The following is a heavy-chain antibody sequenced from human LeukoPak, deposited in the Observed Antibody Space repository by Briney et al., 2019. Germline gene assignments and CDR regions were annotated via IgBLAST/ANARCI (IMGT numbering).Heavy chain of an antibody. CDR2: IYSGGST. CDR3: ARDYKWRQALDY. CDR1: GFTVSSNY. D-gene: IGHD1-1*01. V-gene: IGHV3-53*05. Sequence: GGSLRLSCAASGFTVSSNYMSWVRQAPGKGLEWVSVIYSGGSTYYADSVKGRFTISRDNSKNTLYLQMNSLRAEDTAVYYCARDYKWRQALDYWGQRTLVTVSS. J-gene: IGHJ4*02.